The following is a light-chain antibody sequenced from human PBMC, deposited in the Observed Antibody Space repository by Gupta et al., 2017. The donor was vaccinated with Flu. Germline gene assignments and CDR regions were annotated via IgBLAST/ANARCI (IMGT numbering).Light chain of an antibody. CDR2: SND. CDR3: AAWDDSLNGHV. J-gene: IGLJ1*01. V-gene: IGLV1-44*01. CDR1: NSNIGSNT. Sequence: VSIPCSGSNSNIGSNTANWYHQFPATDPNRLMFSNDHRPSGVPDRFSGAKSGTSASPDISGLQSEEEADYYCAAWDDSLNGHVFGPGTRVTVL.